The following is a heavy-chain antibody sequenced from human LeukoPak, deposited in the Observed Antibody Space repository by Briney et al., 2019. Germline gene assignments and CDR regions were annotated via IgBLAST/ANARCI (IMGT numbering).Heavy chain of an antibody. CDR2: ISSSGSTI. D-gene: IGHD5-18*01. CDR3: ARTTEGGYTYDYFYYYYMDV. Sequence: GGSLRLSCAASGFTFSNAWMSWVRQAPGKGLEWVSYISSSGSTIYYADSVKGRFTISRDNAKNSLYLQMNSLRAEDTAVYYCARTTEGGYTYDYFYYYYMDVWGKGTTVTISS. V-gene: IGHV3-11*04. CDR1: GFTFSNAW. J-gene: IGHJ6*03.